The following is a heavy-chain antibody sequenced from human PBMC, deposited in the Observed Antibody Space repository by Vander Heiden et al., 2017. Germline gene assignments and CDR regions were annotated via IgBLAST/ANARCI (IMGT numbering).Heavy chain of an antibody. CDR2: INWNGGST. Sequence: EVQLVESGGGVVRPGGSLRLSCAASGFPFDDYGMSWVRQAQGKGLGWVSGINWNGGSTGYADSVKGRFTISRDNAKNSLYLQMNSLRAEDTALYYCARGGYSSGWAYYYYGMDVWGQGTTVTVSS. J-gene: IGHJ6*02. CDR3: ARGGYSSGWAYYYYGMDV. CDR1: GFPFDDYG. V-gene: IGHV3-20*04. D-gene: IGHD6-19*01.